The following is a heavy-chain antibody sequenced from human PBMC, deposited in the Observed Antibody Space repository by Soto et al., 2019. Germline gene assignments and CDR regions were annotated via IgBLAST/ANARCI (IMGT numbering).Heavy chain of an antibody. Sequence: SETLSLTCTVFGGSFTGPYWTFLRLPPGKGLEWIGEINQGGSTNYNPSLESRITLSIDTSKNQFSLRLKSVTAANTAIYYCAGDSFRFLNHWGQGTPVTVSS. CDR1: GGSFTGPY. CDR2: INQGGST. CDR3: AGDSFRFLNH. J-gene: IGHJ5*02. D-gene: IGHD3-3*01. V-gene: IGHV4-34*01.